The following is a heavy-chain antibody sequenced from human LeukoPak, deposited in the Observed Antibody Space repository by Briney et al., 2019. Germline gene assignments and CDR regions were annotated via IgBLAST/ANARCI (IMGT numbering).Heavy chain of an antibody. CDR3: ARVGVLLWFGELLYPNWFDP. CDR1: GGTFSSYA. D-gene: IGHD3-10*01. V-gene: IGHV1-69*01. CDR2: IIPIFGTA. J-gene: IGHJ5*02. Sequence: SVKVSCKASGGTFSSYAISWVRQAPGQGLEWMGGIIPIFGTANYAQKFQGRVTITADESTSTAYMELSSLRSEDTAVYYCARVGVLLWFGELLYPNWFDPWGQGTLVTVSS.